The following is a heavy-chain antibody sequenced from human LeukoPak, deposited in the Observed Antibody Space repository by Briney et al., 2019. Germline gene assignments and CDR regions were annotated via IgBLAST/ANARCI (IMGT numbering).Heavy chain of an antibody. V-gene: IGHV1-69*04. J-gene: IGHJ4*02. Sequence: SVKVSCKASGGTFSSYAISWVRQAPGQGLEWMGRIIPILGIANYAQKFQGRVTITADKSTSTAYMELSSLRSEDTAVYYCARFAEALFFDYWGQGTLVTVSS. CDR1: GGTFSSYA. CDR3: ARFAEALFFDY. CDR2: IIPILGIA.